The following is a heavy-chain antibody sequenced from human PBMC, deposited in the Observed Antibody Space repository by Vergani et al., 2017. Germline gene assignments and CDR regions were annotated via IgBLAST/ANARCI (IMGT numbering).Heavy chain of an antibody. CDR2: IFRSGTT. Sequence: QVQLQESGPGLVKPSQTLSLTCTVSGDSLSSSDHYWSWIRQRSDKGLEWVGHIFRSGTTYYNPSLKSRLIMSVDTSKNQFSLKLTSVTAADIAMYYCARENVVIARIFDFWGQGTLVTVSS. CDR1: GDSLSSSDHY. D-gene: IGHD2-21*01. CDR3: ARENVVIARIFDF. J-gene: IGHJ4*02. V-gene: IGHV4-31*03.